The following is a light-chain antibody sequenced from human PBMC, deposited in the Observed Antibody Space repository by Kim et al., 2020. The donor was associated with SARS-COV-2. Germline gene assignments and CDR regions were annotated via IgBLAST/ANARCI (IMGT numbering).Light chain of an antibody. CDR2: GAS. CDR3: QQYGSSPR. Sequence: LSTGERATPSCRASQSVTSNYLAWYQQKPGQTPRRLIYGASSRATGIPDRFSGSGSGTDFTLTISRLEPEDFAVYYCQQYGSSPRFGGGTKVDIK. CDR1: QSVTSNY. J-gene: IGKJ4*01. V-gene: IGKV3-20*01.